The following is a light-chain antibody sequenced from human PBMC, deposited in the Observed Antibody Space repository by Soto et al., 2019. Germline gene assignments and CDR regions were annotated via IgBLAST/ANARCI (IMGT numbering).Light chain of an antibody. CDR2: GAS. CDR3: QQYESSRT. CDR1: QSVSSTF. J-gene: IGKJ1*01. Sequence: EIVLTQSPGTLSLTAGERATLSCRASQSVSSTFLAWYQQKPGQAPKVLIYGASTRATGIPDRFSGSGSGTDFTLTISRLAPEDFAMYYCQQYESSRTFGQGTKVEMK. V-gene: IGKV3-20*01.